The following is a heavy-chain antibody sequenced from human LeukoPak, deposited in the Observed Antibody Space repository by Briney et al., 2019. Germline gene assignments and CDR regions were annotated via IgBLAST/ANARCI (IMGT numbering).Heavy chain of an antibody. Sequence: SETLSLTCAVSGYSISSGYYWGWIRQPPGKGLEWIGSIYHSGSTYYNPSLKSRVTISVDTSNNQFSLKLNSVTAADTAVDYCARRSYCSSITGSRTFDYWGQGTLVTVSS. CDR2: IYHSGST. CDR3: ARRSYCSSITGSRTFDY. D-gene: IGHD2-2*01. V-gene: IGHV4-38-2*01. CDR1: GYSISSGYY. J-gene: IGHJ4*02.